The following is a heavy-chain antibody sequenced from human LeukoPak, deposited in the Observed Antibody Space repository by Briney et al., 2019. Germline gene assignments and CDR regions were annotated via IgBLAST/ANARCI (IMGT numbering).Heavy chain of an antibody. CDR3: TRENYDFWSGHDY. J-gene: IGHJ4*02. Sequence: GGSLRLSCTASGFTFGDYAMSWVRQAPGKGLEWVGFIRSKAYGGTTEYAASVKGRFTISRDDSKSIAYLQMNSLKTEDTAVDYCTRENYDFWSGHDYWGQGTLVTVSS. CDR2: IRSKAYGGTT. CDR1: GFTFGDYA. D-gene: IGHD3-3*01. V-gene: IGHV3-49*04.